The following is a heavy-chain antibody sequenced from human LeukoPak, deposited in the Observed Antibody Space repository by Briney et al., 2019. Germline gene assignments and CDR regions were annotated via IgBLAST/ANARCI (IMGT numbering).Heavy chain of an antibody. CDR1: GGSISSGDYY. CDR2: IYYSGST. CDR3: ARTQEKRRYYYDSSGPGAFDI. Sequence: SETLSLTCTVSGGSISSGDYYWSWIRQPPGKGLEWIGYIYYSGSTYYNPSLKSRVTISVDTSKNQFSLKLSSVTAADTAVYYCARTQEKRRYYYDSSGPGAFDIWGQGTMVTVSS. D-gene: IGHD3-22*01. V-gene: IGHV4-30-4*01. J-gene: IGHJ3*02.